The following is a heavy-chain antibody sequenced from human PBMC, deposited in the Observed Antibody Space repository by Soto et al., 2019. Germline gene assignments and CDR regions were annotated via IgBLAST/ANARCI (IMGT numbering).Heavy chain of an antibody. Sequence: QVQVVQSGAEVKKPGSSVKVSCKASGGTFSSYAISWVRQAPGQGLEWMGGIIPIFGTANYAQKFQGRVTITADESTSTAYMELSSPRTEDTAVYYCARALSGVLMVYAEFDPWGQGTLVTVSS. CDR3: ARALSGVLMVYAEFDP. D-gene: IGHD2-8*01. V-gene: IGHV1-69*01. CDR2: IIPIFGTA. J-gene: IGHJ5*02. CDR1: GGTFSSYA.